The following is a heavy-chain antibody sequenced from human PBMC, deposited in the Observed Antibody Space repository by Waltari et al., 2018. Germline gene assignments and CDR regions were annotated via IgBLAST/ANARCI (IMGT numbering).Heavy chain of an antibody. D-gene: IGHD3-22*01. J-gene: IGHJ4*02. CDR1: EFTFSCYA. V-gene: IGHV3-23*04. CDR2: ISGSGGST. CDR3: AKDGDDSSGYYYIGYFDY. Sequence: EVQLVESVGALLQPGGSLRLSCADSEFTFSCYALRLVRQPPGKRLEWVSAISGSGGSTYYADSVKGRFTISRDNSKNTLYLQMNSLRAEDTAVYYCAKDGDDSSGYYYIGYFDYWGQGTLVTVSS.